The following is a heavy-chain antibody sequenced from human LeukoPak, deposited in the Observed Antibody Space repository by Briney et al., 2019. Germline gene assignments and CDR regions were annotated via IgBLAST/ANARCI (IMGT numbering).Heavy chain of an antibody. J-gene: IGHJ4*02. CDR3: ARDPSSWYDSSGYSGYFDY. CDR1: GGSFSGYY. V-gene: IGHV4-34*01. D-gene: IGHD3-22*01. Sequence: PSETLSLTCAVYGGSFSGYYWSWIRQPPGKGLEWIGEIYHSGSTNYNPSLKSRVTISVDKSKNQFSLKLSSVTAADTAVYYCARDPSSWYDSSGYSGYFDYWGQGTLVTVSS. CDR2: IYHSGST.